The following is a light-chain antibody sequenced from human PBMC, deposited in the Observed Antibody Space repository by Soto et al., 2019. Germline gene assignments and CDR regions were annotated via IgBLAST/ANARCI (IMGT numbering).Light chain of an antibody. CDR2: DDS. V-gene: IGLV3-21*02. J-gene: IGLJ1*01. CDR1: NIGSKS. Sequence: SYELTQPPSVSVAPGQTARITCGGNNIGSKSVHWYQQKPGQAPVLVVYDDSDRPSGIPERFSGSNSGNTATLTISGLQAGDEADYYCCSYAGTYTRVFGTGTKVTVL. CDR3: CSYAGTYTRV.